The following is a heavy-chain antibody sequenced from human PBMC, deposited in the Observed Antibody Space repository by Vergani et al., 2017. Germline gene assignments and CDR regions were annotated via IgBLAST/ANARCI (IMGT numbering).Heavy chain of an antibody. CDR1: GFTFIMHA. J-gene: IGHJ3*02. CDR3: AKVGRSEVAGTFGAFDI. Sequence: EVQLLESGGDLVQPGGSLRLSCAASGFTFIMHAMSWVRQAPGKGLEWDSTLSASDRRTHYADSVKGRFTISRDISKNTLFLHMNSLRSDDTAVYYCAKVGRSEVAGTFGAFDIWGQGTMVTVSS. CDR2: LSASDRRT. D-gene: IGHD6-19*01. V-gene: IGHV3-23*01.